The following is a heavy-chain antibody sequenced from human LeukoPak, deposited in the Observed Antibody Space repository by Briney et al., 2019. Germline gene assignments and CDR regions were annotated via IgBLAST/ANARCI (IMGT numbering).Heavy chain of an antibody. CDR3: AKRGGYSSSWGAFDI. D-gene: IGHD6-13*01. CDR2: ISWNSGSI. J-gene: IGHJ3*02. CDR1: GFTFDDYA. Sequence: PGGSLRLSCAASGFTFDDYAMHWVRQAPGKGVEWVSGISWNSGSIGYADSVKGRFTISRDNAKKSLYLQMNSLRAEDTALYYCAKRGGYSSSWGAFDIWGQGTMVTVSS. V-gene: IGHV3-9*01.